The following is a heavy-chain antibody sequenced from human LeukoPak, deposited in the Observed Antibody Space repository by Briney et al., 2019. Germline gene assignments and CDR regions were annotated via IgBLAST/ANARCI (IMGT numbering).Heavy chain of an antibody. CDR3: AKRSIVGATNNWFDP. D-gene: IGHD1-26*01. J-gene: IGHJ5*02. CDR2: INPNSGGT. CDR1: GYTFTGYY. V-gene: IGHV1-2*02. Sequence: ASVKVSCKASGYTFTGYYMHWVRQAPGQGLEWMGWINPNSGGTNYAQKFQGRVTMTRDTSISTAYMELSSLRSEDTAVYYCAKRSIVGATNNWFDPWGQGTLVTVSS.